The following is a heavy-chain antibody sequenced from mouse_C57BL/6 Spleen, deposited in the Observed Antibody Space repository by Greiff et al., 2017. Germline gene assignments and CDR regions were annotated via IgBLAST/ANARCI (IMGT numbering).Heavy chain of an antibody. V-gene: IGHV3-6*01. CDR3: ASYDGYPSYAMDY. CDR1: GYSITSGYY. Sequence: EVKLQESGPGLVKPSQSLSLTCSVTGYSITSGYYWNWIRQFPGNKLEWMGYISYDGSNNYNPSLKNRISITRDTSKNQFFLKLNSVTTEDTATYYCASYDGYPSYAMDYWGQGTSVTVSS. D-gene: IGHD2-3*01. J-gene: IGHJ4*01. CDR2: ISYDGSN.